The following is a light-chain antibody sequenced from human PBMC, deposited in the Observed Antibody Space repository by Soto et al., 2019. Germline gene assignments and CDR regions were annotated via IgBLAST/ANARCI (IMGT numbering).Light chain of an antibody. Sequence: IQLTQSPSSLSASVGDRVTITCRASQGISSYLAWYQQKPGKAPKLLIYAASTLEKGVPSRFSGSGSGTDFTFTISSLQPEDIASYYCQHYDILPGYTFGQGTKLEIK. J-gene: IGKJ2*01. CDR3: QHYDILPGYT. CDR2: AAS. CDR1: QGISSY. V-gene: IGKV1-33*01.